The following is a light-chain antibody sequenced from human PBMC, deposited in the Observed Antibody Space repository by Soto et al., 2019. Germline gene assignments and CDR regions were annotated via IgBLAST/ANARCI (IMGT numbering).Light chain of an antibody. J-gene: IGKJ5*01. CDR2: GAS. CDR1: QSISSTY. V-gene: IGKV3D-20*02. CDR3: QQRSNWPQVT. Sequence: EIVLTQSPGTLSLSPGERATLSCRASQSISSTYLAWYQQKPGQAPRLLIYGASSRATGIPDRFSGSGSGTDFTLTISRLEPEDFAVYYCQQRSNWPQVTFGQGTRLEIK.